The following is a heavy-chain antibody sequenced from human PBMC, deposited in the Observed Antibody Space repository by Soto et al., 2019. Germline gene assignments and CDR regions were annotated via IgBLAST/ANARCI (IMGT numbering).Heavy chain of an antibody. CDR1: GYTFTSYD. D-gene: IGHD2-15*01. J-gene: IGHJ4*02. CDR3: ARPQYCSGGSCYGLYDY. Sequence: QVQLVQSGAEVKKPGASVKVSCKASGYTFTSYDINWVRQATGQGLEWMGWMNPNSGNTGYAQKFQGRVTMTRNTSTSTDYMELRRLRSEDTAVYYCARPQYCSGGSCYGLYDYWGQGTLVTVSS. CDR2: MNPNSGNT. V-gene: IGHV1-8*01.